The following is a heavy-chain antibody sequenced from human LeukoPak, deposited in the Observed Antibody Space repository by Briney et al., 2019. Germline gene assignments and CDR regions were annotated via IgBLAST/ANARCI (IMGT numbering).Heavy chain of an antibody. Sequence: GSLRLSCAASGFTFRQYAMSWVRQAPGKGLEWVSGISGSGDDTYYTDSVKGRFTISRDNSKNTLYLQMNSLRAEDTAVYYCAKDVVPAAGVDWFDPWGQGTLVTVSS. CDR3: AKDVVPAAGVDWFDP. CDR1: GFTFRQYA. J-gene: IGHJ5*02. CDR2: ISGSGDDT. V-gene: IGHV3-23*01. D-gene: IGHD2-2*01.